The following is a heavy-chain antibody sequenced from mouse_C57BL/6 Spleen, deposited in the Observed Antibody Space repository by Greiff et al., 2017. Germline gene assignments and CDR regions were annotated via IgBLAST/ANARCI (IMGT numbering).Heavy chain of an antibody. V-gene: IGHV1-64*01. CDR2: IHPNSGST. D-gene: IGHD2-4*01. CDR1: GYTFTSYW. J-gene: IGHJ3*01. CDR3: ARDAYDYEFAY. Sequence: VQLQQPGAELVKPGASVKLSCKASGYTFTSYWMHWVKQRPGQGLEWIGMIHPNSGSTNYNEKFKSKATLTVDKSSSTAYMQLSSLTSEDSAVYYCARDAYDYEFAYWGQGTLVTVSA.